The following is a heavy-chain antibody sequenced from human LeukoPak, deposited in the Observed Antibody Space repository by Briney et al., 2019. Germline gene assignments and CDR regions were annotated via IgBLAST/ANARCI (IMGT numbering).Heavy chain of an antibody. J-gene: IGHJ4*02. Sequence: SETLSLTCAVYGGSFSGYYWSWIRQPPGKGLEWIGEIYHSGSTNYNPSLKSRVTISVDKSKNQFSLKLSSVTAADTAVYYCASRQQLPYYFDYWGQGTLVTVSS. CDR3: ASRQQLPYYFDY. D-gene: IGHD6-13*01. CDR2: IYHSGST. CDR1: GGSFSGYY. V-gene: IGHV4-34*01.